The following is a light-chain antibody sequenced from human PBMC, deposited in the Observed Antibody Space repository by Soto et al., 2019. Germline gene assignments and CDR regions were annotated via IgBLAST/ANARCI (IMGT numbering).Light chain of an antibody. J-gene: IGLJ1*01. CDR1: SSDVGGYNY. Sequence: QSALTQPRSVSGSPGQSVTISCTGTSSDVGGYNYVSWYQQHPGKAPKLVIYDVIKRPAGVPDRFSGSRDSKSVNTASLTISGLQAEDEADYYCCSYAAGHTFVFGTGTKLTVL. V-gene: IGLV2-11*01. CDR3: CSYAAGHTFV. CDR2: DVI.